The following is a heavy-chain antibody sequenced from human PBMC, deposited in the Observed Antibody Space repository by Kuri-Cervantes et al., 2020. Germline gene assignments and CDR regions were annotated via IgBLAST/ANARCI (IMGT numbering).Heavy chain of an antibody. Sequence: ESLKISCAASGFTFSSYAMSWVRQAPGKGLEWVANIKQDGSEKYYVDSLKGRFTISRDNAKNSLYLQMKSLRAEDTAVYYCARVLIGLGVWGKGTTVTVSS. D-gene: IGHD3-16*01. CDR1: GFTFSSYA. CDR2: IKQDGSEK. V-gene: IGHV3-7*04. CDR3: ARVLIGLGV. J-gene: IGHJ6*04.